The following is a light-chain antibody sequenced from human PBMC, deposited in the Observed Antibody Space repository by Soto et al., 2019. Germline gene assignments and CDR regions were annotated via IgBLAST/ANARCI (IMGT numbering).Light chain of an antibody. CDR2: EVS. CDR1: SSDVGGYNY. V-gene: IGLV2-14*01. CDR3: SSYATSTTMV. J-gene: IGLJ2*01. Sequence: QSALTQPASVSGSLGQSITISCTGTSSDVGGYNYVSWYQQHPGKAPKLVIYEVSNRPSWVSNRFSGSKSGNTASLTISGLQAEDEADFYCSSYATSTTMVFGGGTKLTVL.